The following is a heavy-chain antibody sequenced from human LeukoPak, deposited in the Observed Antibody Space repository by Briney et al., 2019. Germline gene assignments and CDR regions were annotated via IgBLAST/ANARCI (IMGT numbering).Heavy chain of an antibody. V-gene: IGHV4-59*08. D-gene: IGHD5-18*01. CDR2: VYYSGST. J-gene: IGHJ4*02. CDR1: GVSISTYY. Sequence: PSGTLSLSCTVSGVSISTYYWSWIRQPPGKGLEWIGYVYYSGSTSYNPSLKSRVIISVDTSKNEFSLNVSSVTAADTAVYYCARHYGYSYGPDYWGQGTLVTVSS. CDR3: ARHYGYSYGPDY.